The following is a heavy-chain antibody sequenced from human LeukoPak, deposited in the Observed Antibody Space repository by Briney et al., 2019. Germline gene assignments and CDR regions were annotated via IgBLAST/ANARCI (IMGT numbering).Heavy chain of an antibody. CDR3: AKSTTGRINRGYFDY. CDR2: IRYDGSTE. V-gene: IGHV3-30*02. CDR1: GFTFSSYG. J-gene: IGHJ4*02. D-gene: IGHD2-15*01. Sequence: GGSLRLSCAASGFTFSSYGMHWVRQAPGKGLEWVAFIRYDGSTEYYADSVKGRFTISRDNSKNTLYLQMNSLRAEDTAVYYCAKSTTGRINRGYFDYWGQGTLVTVSS.